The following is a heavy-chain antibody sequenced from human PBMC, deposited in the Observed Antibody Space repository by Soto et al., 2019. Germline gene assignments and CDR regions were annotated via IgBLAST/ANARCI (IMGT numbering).Heavy chain of an antibody. J-gene: IGHJ5*01. D-gene: IGHD1-1*01. V-gene: IGHV4-4*02. CDR3: ARVRQGCSANNCYFDP. CDR1: GVSVISPYW. Sequence: SDTLSLTCPLSGVSVISPYWWNWVRQSPDKGLEWIAEVHISGHSNYNPSLRSRVSVSIDSSKNQFYLNLNSVTAADTAIYYCARVRQGCSANNCYFDPWGKGTQV. CDR2: VHISGHS.